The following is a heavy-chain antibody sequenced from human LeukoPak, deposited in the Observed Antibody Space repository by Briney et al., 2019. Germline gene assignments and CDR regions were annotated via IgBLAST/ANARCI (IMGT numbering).Heavy chain of an antibody. V-gene: IGHV4-59*05. CDR3: ARRITGTTFDY. J-gene: IGHJ4*02. CDR1: GGSISSYY. CDR2: IYYSGST. D-gene: IGHD1-7*01. Sequence: SETLSLTCTVSGGSISSYYWSWIRQPPGKGLEWIGSIYYSGSTYYNPSLKSRVTISVDTSKNQFSLKLSSVTAADTAVYYCARRITGTTFDYWGQGTLVTVSS.